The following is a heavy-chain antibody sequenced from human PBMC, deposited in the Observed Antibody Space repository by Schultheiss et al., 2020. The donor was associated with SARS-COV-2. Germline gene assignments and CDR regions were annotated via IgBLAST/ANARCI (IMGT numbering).Heavy chain of an antibody. CDR3: ARGSPLLLWFGELLSWFDP. V-gene: IGHV4-34*01. CDR2: IYYSGST. D-gene: IGHD3-10*01. CDR1: GGSFSGYY. J-gene: IGHJ5*02. Sequence: SETLSLTCAVYGGSFSGYYWSWIRQPPGKGLEWIGYIYYSGSTYYNPSLKSLVTISVDTSKNQFSLKLSSVTAADTAVYYCARGSPLLLWFGELLSWFDPWGQGTLVTVSS.